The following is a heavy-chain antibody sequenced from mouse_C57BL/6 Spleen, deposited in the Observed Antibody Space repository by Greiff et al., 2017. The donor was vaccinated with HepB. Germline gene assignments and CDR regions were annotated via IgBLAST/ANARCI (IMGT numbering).Heavy chain of an antibody. J-gene: IGHJ3*01. V-gene: IGHV1-76*01. Sequence: VQLQQSGAELVRPGASVKLSCKASGYTFTDYYINWVKQRPGQGLEWIARIYPGSGNTYYNEKFKGKATLTAEKSSSTAYMQLSSLTSEDSAVYFCASEGNFLFAYWGQGTLVTVSA. CDR2: IYPGSGNT. D-gene: IGHD2-1*01. CDR1: GYTFTDYY. CDR3: ASEGNFLFAY.